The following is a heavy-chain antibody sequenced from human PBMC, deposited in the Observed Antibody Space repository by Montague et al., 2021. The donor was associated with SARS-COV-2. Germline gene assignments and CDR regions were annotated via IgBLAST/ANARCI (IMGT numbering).Heavy chain of an antibody. J-gene: IGHJ3*02. D-gene: IGHD3-22*01. CDR3: ARFPTSYYYDSKAAPATPDAFDI. CDR1: GGSFSGYY. V-gene: IGHV4-34*01. Sequence: SETLSLTCAVYGGSFSGYYWSWIRQPPGKGLEWIGEINHSGSTNYNPSLKSRVTISVDTSKSQFSLKLSSVTAADTAVFYCARFPTSYYYDSKAAPATPDAFDIWGQGTMVTVSS. CDR2: INHSGST.